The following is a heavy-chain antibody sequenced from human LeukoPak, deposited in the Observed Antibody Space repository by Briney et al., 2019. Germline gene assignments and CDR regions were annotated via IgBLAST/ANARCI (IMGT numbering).Heavy chain of an antibody. CDR1: GFTFSRYS. Sequence: PGGSLRLPCAGSGFTFSRYSMNWFRQAPGKGLERVSSISSRSTNIFYADSVKGRFTISRDNAKNSLYLQMNSLGAEDTAVYYCARDAQWLVPEGYFYYMDVWGKGTTVTVSS. CDR2: ISSRSTNI. V-gene: IGHV3-21*01. D-gene: IGHD6-19*01. CDR3: ARDAQWLVPEGYFYYMDV. J-gene: IGHJ6*03.